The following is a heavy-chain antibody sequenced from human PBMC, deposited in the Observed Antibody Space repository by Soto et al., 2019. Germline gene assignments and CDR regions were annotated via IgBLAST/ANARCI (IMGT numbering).Heavy chain of an antibody. D-gene: IGHD3-10*01. Sequence: GGSLRLSCAASGFNFSSYGMHWVRQAPGKGLEWVAVISYDGSNKYYADSVKGRFTISRDNSKNTLYLQMNSLRAEDTAVYYCAKGAFYGSGSYYFDYWGQGTLVTVSS. CDR3: AKGAFYGSGSYYFDY. J-gene: IGHJ4*02. CDR1: GFNFSSYG. CDR2: ISYDGSNK. V-gene: IGHV3-30*18.